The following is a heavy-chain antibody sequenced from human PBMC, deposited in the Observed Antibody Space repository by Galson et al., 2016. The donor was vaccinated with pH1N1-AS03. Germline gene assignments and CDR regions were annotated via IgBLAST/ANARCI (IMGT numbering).Heavy chain of an antibody. V-gene: IGHV3-33*01. CDR2: IWYDGSNT. CDR1: EFTFSDYG. CDR3: ARNKAGYCTSTTCYGLDV. D-gene: IGHD2-2*01. J-gene: IGHJ6*02. Sequence: PRLSCAASEFTFSDYGMHWVRQAPGKGLEWVAVIWYDGSNTYYADSVKGRFTISRDDSKNTLCLQMNSLRAEDTAVYYCARNKAGYCTSTTCYGLDVWGQGTTVTVSS.